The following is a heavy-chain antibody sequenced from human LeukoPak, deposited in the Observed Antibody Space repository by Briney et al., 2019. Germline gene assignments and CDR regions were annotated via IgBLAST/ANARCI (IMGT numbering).Heavy chain of an antibody. J-gene: IGHJ4*02. CDR2: ISSSGSTI. CDR1: GVTFSSYE. CDR3: ARGGGELQCFDY. V-gene: IGHV3-48*03. Sequence: GGALRLSCAASGVTFSSYEMNWVRQAPGKGLEWVSYISSSGSTIYYADSVKGRFTISRDNAKNSLYLQMTSLRAEDTAVYYCARGGGELQCFDYWGQGTLVTVSS. D-gene: IGHD1-7*01.